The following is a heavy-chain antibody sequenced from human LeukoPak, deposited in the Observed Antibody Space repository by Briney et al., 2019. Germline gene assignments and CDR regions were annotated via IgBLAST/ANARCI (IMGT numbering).Heavy chain of an antibody. CDR1: GGSISSYC. CDR2: IYYSGST. V-gene: IGHV4-59*01. J-gene: IGHJ3*02. CDR3: ARGSSAFDI. Sequence: SETLSLTCTVSGGSISSYCWSWIRQPPGKGLEWIGYIYYSGSTNYNPSLKSRVTISVDTSKNQFSLKLSSVTAADTAVYYCARGSSAFDIWGQGTMVTVSS.